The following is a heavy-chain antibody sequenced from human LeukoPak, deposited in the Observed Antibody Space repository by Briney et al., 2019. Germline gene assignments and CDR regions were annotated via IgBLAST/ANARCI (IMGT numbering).Heavy chain of an antibody. CDR3: ARVGVRYYFDY. Sequence: PSETLSLTCTVSGGSISSYYWSWIRQPPGKGLEWIGYIYYSGSTNYNPSLKSRVTISVDTSKNQFSLKLSSVTAADTAVCYCARVGVRYYFDYWGQGTLVTVSS. J-gene: IGHJ4*02. V-gene: IGHV4-59*01. CDR1: GGSISSYY. D-gene: IGHD4-23*01. CDR2: IYYSGST.